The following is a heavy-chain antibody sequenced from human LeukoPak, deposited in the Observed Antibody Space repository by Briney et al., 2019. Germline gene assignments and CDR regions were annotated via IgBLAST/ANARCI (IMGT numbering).Heavy chain of an antibody. Sequence: PSETLSLTCTVSGGSINSSSYYWGWIRQPPWKGLEWIGSIYFSGSTYYNPSLKSRVTISVDTSTNQFSLKLSSVTAADTAVYYCARVDFPLIALAGTKHNWFDPWGQGTLVTVSS. J-gene: IGHJ5*02. CDR1: GGSINSSSYY. D-gene: IGHD6-19*01. CDR3: ARVDFPLIALAGTKHNWFDP. CDR2: IYFSGST. V-gene: IGHV4-39*07.